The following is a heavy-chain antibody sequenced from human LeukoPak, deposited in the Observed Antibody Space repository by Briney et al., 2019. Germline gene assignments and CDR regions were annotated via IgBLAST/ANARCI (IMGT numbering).Heavy chain of an antibody. J-gene: IGHJ4*02. D-gene: IGHD6-6*01. Sequence: GGSLRLSCAASGLTFSSYRMNWVRQAPGKGLEWVSSISSSSSYIYYADSVKGRFTISRDNAKNSLYLQMNSLRAEDTAVYYCARGIGSSFLIRGQGTLVTVSS. V-gene: IGHV3-21*01. CDR3: ARGIGSSFLI. CDR1: GLTFSSYR. CDR2: ISSSSSYI.